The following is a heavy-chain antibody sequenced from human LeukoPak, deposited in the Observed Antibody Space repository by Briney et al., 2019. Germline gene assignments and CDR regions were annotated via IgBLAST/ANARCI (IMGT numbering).Heavy chain of an antibody. CDR2: IWYDGSNK. Sequence: PGRSLRLSCAASGFTFSSYGMHWVRQAPGKGLEWVAVIWYDGSNKYYADSVKGRFTISRDNSKNTLYLQMNSLRAEDTAVYYCAKDQDSSGSANWFDTWGQGTLVTVSS. V-gene: IGHV3-33*06. J-gene: IGHJ5*02. CDR1: GFTFSSYG. CDR3: AKDQDSSGSANWFDT. D-gene: IGHD6-6*01.